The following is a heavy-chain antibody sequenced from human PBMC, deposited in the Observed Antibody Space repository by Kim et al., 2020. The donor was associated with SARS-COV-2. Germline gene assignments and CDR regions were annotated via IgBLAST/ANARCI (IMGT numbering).Heavy chain of an antibody. CDR1: GFTFSSYG. D-gene: IGHD3-10*01. CDR2: ISYDGSNK. Sequence: GGSLRLSCAASGFTFSSYGMHWVRQAPGKGLEWVAVISYDGSNKYYADSVKGRFTISRDNSKNTLYLQMNSLRAEDTAVYYCAKDYALYMDPHLALDYWGQGTLVTVSS. J-gene: IGHJ4*02. CDR3: AKDYALYMDPHLALDY. V-gene: IGHV3-30*18.